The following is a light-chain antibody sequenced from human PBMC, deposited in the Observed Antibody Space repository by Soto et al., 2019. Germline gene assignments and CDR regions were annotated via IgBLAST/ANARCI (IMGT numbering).Light chain of an antibody. CDR3: QQRSNWVT. V-gene: IGKV3-11*01. J-gene: IGKJ4*01. CDR1: QTVTKY. Sequence: EILLTQSPDTLSLSPGERDTLSCGASQTVTKYLAWYQQKPGQAPRLLIYDSSNRATGVPARFIGSGSGTNFTLTISRLEPEDFAVYYCQQRSNWVTFGGGTKVEI. CDR2: DSS.